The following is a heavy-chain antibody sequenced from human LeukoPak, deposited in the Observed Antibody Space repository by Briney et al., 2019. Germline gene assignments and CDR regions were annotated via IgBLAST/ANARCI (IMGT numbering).Heavy chain of an antibody. J-gene: IGHJ6*03. CDR1: GFTFSSYA. CDR3: ARDNPGDSPYYYYYMDV. CDR2: ISYDGSNK. Sequence: GRSLRLSCAASGFTFSSYAMHWVRQAPGKGLEWVAVISYDGSNKYYADSVKGRFTISRDNSKNTLYLQMNSLRAEDTAVYYCARDNPGDSPYYYYYMDVWGKGTTVTVSS. D-gene: IGHD3-16*01. V-gene: IGHV3-30-3*01.